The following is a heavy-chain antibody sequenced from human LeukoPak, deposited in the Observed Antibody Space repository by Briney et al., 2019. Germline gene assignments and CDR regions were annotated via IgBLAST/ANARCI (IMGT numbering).Heavy chain of an antibody. CDR3: ARMPYYDFWSGYGYYFDY. D-gene: IGHD3-3*01. V-gene: IGHV2-26*01. J-gene: IGHJ4*02. CDR2: IFSNDEK. CDR1: GFSLSNARMG. Sequence: SGPVLVKPTETLTLTCTVSGFSLSNARMGVSWIRQPPGKALERLAHIFSNDEKSYTTSLKSRLTISKDTFKSQVVLTMTNVDPVDTATYYCARMPYYDFWSGYGYYFDYWGQGTLVTVSS.